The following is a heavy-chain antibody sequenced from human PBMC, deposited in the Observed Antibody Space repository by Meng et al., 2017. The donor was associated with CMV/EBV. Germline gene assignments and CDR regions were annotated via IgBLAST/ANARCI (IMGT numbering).Heavy chain of an antibody. CDR2: ISSSGSTI. J-gene: IGHJ6*02. CDR3: ARSSSWYFQTDYYYYGMDV. CDR1: GFTFSSYE. D-gene: IGHD6-13*01. Sequence: GGSLRLSCAASGFTFSSYEMNWVRQAPGKGLEWVSYISSSGSTIYYADSVKGRFTISRDNAKNSLYLQMNSLRAEDTAVYYCARSSSWYFQTDYYYYGMDVWGQGTTVTV. V-gene: IGHV3-48*03.